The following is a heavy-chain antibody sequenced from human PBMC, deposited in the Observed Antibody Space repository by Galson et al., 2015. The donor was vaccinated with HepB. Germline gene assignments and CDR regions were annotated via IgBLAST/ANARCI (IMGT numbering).Heavy chain of an antibody. J-gene: IGHJ4*02. V-gene: IGHV1-45*02. D-gene: IGHD4-11*01. Sequence: SVKVSCKASGYTFTYRYLHWVRQAPGQALEWMGWITPFNGNTNYAQKFQGRVTITRDMSTSTAYMELSSLRSEDTAVYYCAADLGYDYSDYWGPMPIDYWGQGTLVTVSS. CDR1: GYTFTYRY. CDR2: ITPFNGNT. CDR3: AADLGYDYSDYWGPMPIDY.